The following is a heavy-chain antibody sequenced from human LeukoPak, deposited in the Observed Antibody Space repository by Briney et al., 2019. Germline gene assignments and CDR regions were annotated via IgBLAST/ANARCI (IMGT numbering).Heavy chain of an antibody. CDR3: ARELGYCSSSSCYTSLDAFDI. Sequence: GGSLRLSCAASGFNFRNYWMTWVRQAPGKGLEWVANIDQDGSEKYYVDSVKGRFTISRDNAENLLYLQMNSLRAEDTAVYYCARELGYCSSSSCYTSLDAFDIWGQGATVTVSS. J-gene: IGHJ3*02. V-gene: IGHV3-7*01. CDR2: IDQDGSEK. D-gene: IGHD2-2*02. CDR1: GFNFRNYW.